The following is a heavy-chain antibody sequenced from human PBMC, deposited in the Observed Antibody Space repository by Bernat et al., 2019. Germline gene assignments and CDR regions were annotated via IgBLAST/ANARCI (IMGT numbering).Heavy chain of an antibody. CDR1: GYTFTSYG. J-gene: IGHJ3*02. V-gene: IGHV1-18*04. CDR3: AREGWYSSGYYFGPNYI. CDR2: ISAYNGNT. Sequence: QVQLVQSGAEVKKPGASVKVSCKASGYTFTSYGISWVRQAPGQGLEWMGWISAYNGNTNYAQKLQGSGTMTTDTSTSTAYMELRSLRSDDTAVYYCAREGWYSSGYYFGPNYIWGQGTMVTVSS. D-gene: IGHD3-22*01.